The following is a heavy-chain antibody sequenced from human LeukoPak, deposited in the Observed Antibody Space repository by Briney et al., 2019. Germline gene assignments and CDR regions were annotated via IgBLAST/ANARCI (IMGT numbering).Heavy chain of an antibody. V-gene: IGHV3-30*02. D-gene: IGHD6-13*01. Sequence: PGGSLRLSCATSGFTFSSYGMHWVRQVPGKGLEWVAFIHYDGSNNYYADSVKGRFTISRDNSKNTLYLQMNTLRADDTAVYYCAKDHGSSDWYYFDYWGQGTLVTVSS. J-gene: IGHJ4*02. CDR2: IHYDGSNN. CDR1: GFTFSSYG. CDR3: AKDHGSSDWYYFDY.